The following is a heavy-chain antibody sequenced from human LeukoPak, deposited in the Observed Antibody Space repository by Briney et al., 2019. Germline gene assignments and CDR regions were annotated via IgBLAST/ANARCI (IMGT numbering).Heavy chain of an antibody. CDR1: GFTFSNNA. CDR3: ATYGGDNSFDS. CDR2: ISASSSSI. J-gene: IGHJ4*02. Sequence: TGGSLRLSCAASGFTFSNNAMNWVRQAPGKGLEWVSYISASSSSIYYADSVKGRFTVSRDNAKNSLYLQMNSLRAEDTAVYYCATYGGDNSFDSWGQGTLVTVSS. V-gene: IGHV3-48*01. D-gene: IGHD4-23*01.